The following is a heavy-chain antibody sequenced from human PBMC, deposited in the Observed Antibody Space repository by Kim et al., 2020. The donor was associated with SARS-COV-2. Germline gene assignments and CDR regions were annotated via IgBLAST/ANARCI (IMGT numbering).Heavy chain of an antibody. Sequence: GGSRRLSCAASGFTFSSYAMHWVRQAPGKGLEWVAVISYDGSNKYYADSVKGRFTISRDNSKNTLYLQMNSLRAEDTAVYYCARGDRLERIAVAGTDYWGQGTLVTVSS. CDR2: ISYDGSNK. J-gene: IGHJ4*02. CDR1: GFTFSSYA. V-gene: IGHV3-30*04. CDR3: ARGDRLERIAVAGTDY. D-gene: IGHD6-19*01.